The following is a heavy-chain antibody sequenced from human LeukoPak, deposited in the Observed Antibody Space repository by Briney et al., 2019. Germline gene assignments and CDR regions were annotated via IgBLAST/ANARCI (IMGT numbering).Heavy chain of an antibody. V-gene: IGHV3-30*02. CDR3: AKSESLWFGEYAFDI. CDR2: IHYDGSNK. Sequence: GGSLRLSCAGSGFIFSTYGIHWVRQAPGKGLEWVAFIHYDGSNKYYGESVKGRFTISRDNSKNTVFLQMNSLRGEDTAVYYCAKSESLWFGEYAFDIWGQGTMVTVSS. D-gene: IGHD3-10*01. J-gene: IGHJ3*02. CDR1: GFIFSTYG.